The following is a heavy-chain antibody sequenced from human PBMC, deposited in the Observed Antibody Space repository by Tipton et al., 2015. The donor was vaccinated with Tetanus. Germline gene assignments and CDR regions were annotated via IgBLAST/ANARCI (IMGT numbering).Heavy chain of an antibody. Sequence: GLVKPSETLSLTCTVSGGSISSYYWSWIRQPAGKGLEWIGRVYNSGSTDYNPSLKSRLAMSLDTSKNQFSLKLSSVTAADTAVYYCARDHTRYSGSSVATFDTWGQGTMVTVSS. CDR2: VYNSGST. V-gene: IGHV4-4*07. CDR1: GGSISSYY. J-gene: IGHJ3*02. CDR3: ARDHTRYSGSSVATFDT. D-gene: IGHD6-6*01.